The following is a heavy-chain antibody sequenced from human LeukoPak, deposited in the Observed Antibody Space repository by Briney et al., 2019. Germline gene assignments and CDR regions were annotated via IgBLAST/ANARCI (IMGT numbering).Heavy chain of an antibody. D-gene: IGHD6-13*01. V-gene: IGHV1-18*01. J-gene: IGHJ5*02. CDR3: ARVRAAASLNWFDP. CDR1: GYTFTSYG. CDR2: ISAYNGNT. Sequence: GASVKVSCKASGYTFTSYGISWVRQAPGQGLEWKGWISAYNGNTNYAQKLQGRVTMTTDTSTSTAYMELRSLRSDDTAVYYCARVRAAASLNWFDPWGQGTLVTVSS.